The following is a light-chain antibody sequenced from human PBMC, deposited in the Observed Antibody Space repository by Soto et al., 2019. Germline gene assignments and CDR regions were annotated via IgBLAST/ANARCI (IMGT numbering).Light chain of an antibody. J-gene: IGLJ2*01. CDR2: DVS. Sequence: QSVLTQPASVTGSPGQSITISCTGTSSDVGRYNYVSWYQHHPGKAPKLVIYDVSNRPSGVSDRFSGAKSGNTASLTISGLQVEDEGDYYCTSYTARTSVIFGGGTKLTVL. CDR1: SSDVGRYNY. CDR3: TSYTARTSVI. V-gene: IGLV2-14*01.